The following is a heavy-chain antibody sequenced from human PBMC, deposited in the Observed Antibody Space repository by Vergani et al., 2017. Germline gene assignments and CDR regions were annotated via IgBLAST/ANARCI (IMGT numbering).Heavy chain of an antibody. V-gene: IGHV1-2*02. J-gene: IGHJ4*02. CDR1: GYTFTGYY. CDR3: ARPVLLWFGESQGRFDY. Sequence: VQLLESGAEVKKPGASVKVSCKASGYTFTGYYMHWVRQAPGQGLEWMGWINPNSGGTNYAQKFQGRVTMTRDTSISTAYMELSRLRSDDTAVYYCARPVLLWFGESQGRFDYWGQGTLVTVSS. D-gene: IGHD3-10*01. CDR2: INPNSGGT.